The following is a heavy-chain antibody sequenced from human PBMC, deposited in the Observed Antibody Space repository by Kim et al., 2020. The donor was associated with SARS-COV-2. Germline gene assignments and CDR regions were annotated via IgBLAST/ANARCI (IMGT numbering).Heavy chain of an antibody. CDR3: ARPRVFSGALGRQAGWFDP. CDR1: GGSISTNTYY. CDR2: ISNSGSS. J-gene: IGHJ5*02. Sequence: SETLSLTCTVSGGSISTNTYYWDWIRQPPGKGLQWIASISNSGSSYYNPSLKSRVTMSVDTSKNQFSLKLSSLTVADTAVYYCARPRVFSGALGRQAGWFDPWGQGTLVTV. D-gene: IGHD3-16*01. V-gene: IGHV4-39*01.